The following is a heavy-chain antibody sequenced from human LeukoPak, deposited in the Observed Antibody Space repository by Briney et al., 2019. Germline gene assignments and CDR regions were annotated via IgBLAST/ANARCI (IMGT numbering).Heavy chain of an antibody. D-gene: IGHD1-26*01. Sequence: SETLSLTCAVSGGSISSGGYSWGWIRQPLGKGLEWIGNIYYSGSTFYNPSLESRVTISVDTSRNQFSLKLSSVTAADTALYFCARQVGTTENDYWGQGTLVTVSS. CDR3: ARQVGTTENDY. CDR1: GGSISSGGYS. CDR2: IYYSGST. J-gene: IGHJ4*02. V-gene: IGHV4-39*01.